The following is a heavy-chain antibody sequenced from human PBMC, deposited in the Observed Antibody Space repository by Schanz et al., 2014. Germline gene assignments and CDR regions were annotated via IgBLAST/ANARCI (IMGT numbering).Heavy chain of an antibody. CDR1: GFNFNTYA. Sequence: EVQLLESGGGLAQPGGSLRLACAASGFNFNTYAMSWVRQAPGKGLEWVSGLTEGGGGTYYTDAVKGRFTISRDSSKNTLYLQMNSLRAEDTAVYYCAKERIAAAWTFDYWGQGTLVTVSS. CDR2: LTEGGGGT. V-gene: IGHV3-23*01. D-gene: IGHD6-13*01. J-gene: IGHJ4*02. CDR3: AKERIAAAWTFDY.